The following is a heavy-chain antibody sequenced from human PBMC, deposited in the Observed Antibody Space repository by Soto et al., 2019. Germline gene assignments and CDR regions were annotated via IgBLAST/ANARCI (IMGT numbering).Heavy chain of an antibody. CDR2: ISSSSSYI. CDR1: GFTFSSYS. V-gene: IGHV3-21*01. D-gene: IGHD6-13*01. CDR3: ARAGYSSSWPTALLAY. J-gene: IGHJ4*02. Sequence: GGSLRLSCAASGFTFSSYSMNWVRQAPGKGLEWVSSISSSSSYIYYADSVKGRFTISRDNAKNSLYLQMNSLRAEDTAVYYCARAGYSSSWPTALLAYCGQGTLVTVSS.